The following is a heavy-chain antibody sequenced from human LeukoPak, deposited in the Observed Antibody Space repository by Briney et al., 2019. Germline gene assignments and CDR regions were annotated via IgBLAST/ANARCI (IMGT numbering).Heavy chain of an antibody. J-gene: IGHJ4*02. Sequence: SVKVSCKASGYTFTSYGISWVRQAPGQGLEWMGRIIPILGIANYAQKFQGRVTITADKSTSTAYMEPSSLSSEESAVYYCARQYNSSWDQNWGQGTLVTVSS. CDR3: ARQYNSSWDQN. CDR2: IIPILGIA. CDR1: GYTFTSYG. V-gene: IGHV1-69*04. D-gene: IGHD6-13*01.